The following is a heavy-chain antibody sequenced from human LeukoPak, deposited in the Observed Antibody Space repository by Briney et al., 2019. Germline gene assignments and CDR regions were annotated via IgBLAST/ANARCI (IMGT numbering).Heavy chain of an antibody. D-gene: IGHD2-2*01. J-gene: IGHJ6*03. CDR3: AKVGYCSSTSCYRLGYYYYYMDV. Sequence: PGGSLRLSCAASGFTFSSYGMHWVRQAPGKGLEWVAFIRYDGSNKYYADSVKGRFTISRDNSKNTLYLQMNSLRAEDTAVYYCAKVGYCSSTSCYRLGYYYYYMDVWGKGTTVTVSS. V-gene: IGHV3-30*02. CDR2: IRYDGSNK. CDR1: GFTFSSYG.